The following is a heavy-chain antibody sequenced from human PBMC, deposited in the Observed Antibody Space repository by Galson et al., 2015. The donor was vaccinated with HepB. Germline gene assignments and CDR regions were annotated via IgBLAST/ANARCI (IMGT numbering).Heavy chain of an antibody. CDR3: ARGGPVRGVDKNWFDP. CDR2: INPNSGGT. J-gene: IGHJ5*02. CDR1: GYTFTGYY. Sequence: SVKVSCKASGYTFTGYYMHWVRQAPGQGLEWMGRINPNSGGTNYAQKFQGRVTMTRDTSISTAYMELSRLRSDDTVVYYCARGGPVRGVDKNWFDPWGQGTLVTVSS. V-gene: IGHV1-2*05. D-gene: IGHD3-10*01.